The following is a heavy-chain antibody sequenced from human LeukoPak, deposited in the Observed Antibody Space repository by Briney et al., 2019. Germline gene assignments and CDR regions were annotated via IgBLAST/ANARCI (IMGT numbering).Heavy chain of an antibody. CDR1: GGSLSSYY. Sequence: SETLSLTCTVSGGSLSSYYWSWIRQPPGKGLEWIGYIYYSGSTNYNPSLKSRVTISVDTFKNQFSLKLSSVTAADTAVYYCARDVGGSGWAYNWFDPWGQGTLVTVSS. CDR2: IYYSGST. V-gene: IGHV4-59*01. D-gene: IGHD6-19*01. CDR3: ARDVGGSGWAYNWFDP. J-gene: IGHJ5*02.